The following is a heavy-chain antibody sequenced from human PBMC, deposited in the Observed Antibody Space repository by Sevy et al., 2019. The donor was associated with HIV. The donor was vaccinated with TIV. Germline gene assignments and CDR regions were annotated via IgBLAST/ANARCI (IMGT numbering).Heavy chain of an antibody. Sequence: GGSLRLSCAASEFSLTTSDMHWVRQAPGKGLEWVAYVRNDGSKKYYADSVRDRFTTSRVSPKNTLYLQMNSLRDEDTAIYYCARGRKTTEEWLEELDYYYGLDVWGQGTTVTVSS. D-gene: IGHD2-8*01. V-gene: IGHV3-30*02. CDR1: EFSLTTSD. CDR3: ARGRKTTEEWLEELDYYYGLDV. CDR2: VRNDGSKK. J-gene: IGHJ6*02.